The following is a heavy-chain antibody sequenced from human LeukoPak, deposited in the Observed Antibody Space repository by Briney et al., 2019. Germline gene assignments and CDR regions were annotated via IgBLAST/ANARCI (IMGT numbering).Heavy chain of an antibody. V-gene: IGHV3-7*04. Sequence: GGSLRLSCAASGFTFSSYAMSWVRQAPGKGLEWVANIKLDGSEKNYVDSVKGRFTISRDNTKNTLYLQMNSLTAEDTAVYYCARGYSSRLYNWLDPWGQGTLVSVSS. CDR2: IKLDGSEK. CDR1: GFTFSSYA. J-gene: IGHJ5*02. D-gene: IGHD6-13*01. CDR3: ARGYSSRLYNWLDP.